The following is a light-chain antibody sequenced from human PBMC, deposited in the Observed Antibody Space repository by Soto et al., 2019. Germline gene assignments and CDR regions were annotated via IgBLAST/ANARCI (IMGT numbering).Light chain of an antibody. V-gene: IGKV3-15*01. Sequence: DIVMTQSPATLSESPGGRVIVSCRASQDVSSHVAWYQQRPGQAPRLLVYGASIRATGIPARFSGSGSGTDYTLSISSLQSEDFGVYFCQQYDQWWTFGQGTKVEIK. CDR3: QQYDQWWT. J-gene: IGKJ1*01. CDR2: GAS. CDR1: QDVSSH.